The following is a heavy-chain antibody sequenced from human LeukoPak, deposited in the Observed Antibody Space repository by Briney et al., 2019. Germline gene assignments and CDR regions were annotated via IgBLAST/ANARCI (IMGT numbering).Heavy chain of an antibody. D-gene: IGHD3-22*01. CDR2: ISAYNGNT. V-gene: IGHV1-18*01. CDR3: ARDRPPDYYDSSGYYHFDY. CDR1: GYTFTSYG. J-gene: IGHJ4*02. Sequence: ASVKVSCKASGYTFTSYGISWVRRAPGQGLEWMGWISAYNGNTNYAQKLQGRVTMTTDTSTSTAYMELRSLRSDDTAVYYCARDRPPDYYDSSGYYHFDYWGQGTLVTVSS.